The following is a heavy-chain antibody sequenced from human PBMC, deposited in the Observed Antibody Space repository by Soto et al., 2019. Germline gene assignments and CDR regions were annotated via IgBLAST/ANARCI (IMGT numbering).Heavy chain of an antibody. Sequence: PGASLKISCQGSGYTFKSYWIAWVRQMPGKGLEWMGIIYPGDSATLYSPAFEGLVTMSVDKSTSSAYLQWSSLKASDTAMYYCARQGSSGYYYYGMDVWGQGTTVTVSS. CDR1: GYTFKSYW. CDR2: IYPGDSAT. CDR3: ARQGSSGYYYYGMDV. J-gene: IGHJ6*02. D-gene: IGHD3-10*01. V-gene: IGHV5-51*01.